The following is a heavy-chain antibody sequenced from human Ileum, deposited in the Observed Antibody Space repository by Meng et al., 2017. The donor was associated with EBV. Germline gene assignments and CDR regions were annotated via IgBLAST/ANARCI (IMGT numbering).Heavy chain of an antibody. D-gene: IGHD1-26*01. CDR2: MYPTGPT. J-gene: IGHJ4*02. Sequence: QVPLEAPGPAVAKASETWSLACAISGGSISSDYWWSWVRQSPGKGLEWIGEMYPTGPTYYNPSLKRRVSISIDKSKNQLSLKLNSVTAADTAVYYCVRGGTYYLSYWGQGSLVTVSS. V-gene: IGHV4-4*02. CDR3: VRGGTYYLSY. CDR1: GGSISSDYW.